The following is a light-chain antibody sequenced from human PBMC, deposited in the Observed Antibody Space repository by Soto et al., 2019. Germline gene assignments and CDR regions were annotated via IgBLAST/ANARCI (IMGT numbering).Light chain of an antibody. CDR3: SSYKIRSTLPYV. Sequence: PQPASVSEPPGQSITISGTGKSSDVGGYNYISWYQQHPGKAPKLMIYDVSNRPSGVSNRFSGSKSGNTASLTISVLQAEDEADYCCSSYKIRSTLPYVFGTGTKSPS. CDR2: DVS. V-gene: IGLV2-14*01. J-gene: IGLJ1*01. CDR1: SSDVGGYNY.